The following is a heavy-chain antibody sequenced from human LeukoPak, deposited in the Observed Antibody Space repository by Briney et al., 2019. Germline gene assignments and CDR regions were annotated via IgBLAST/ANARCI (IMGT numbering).Heavy chain of an antibody. CDR3: ARGNYYYYYAMDV. V-gene: IGHV3-33*08. CDR1: GFTFSNYG. Sequence: AGGSLRLSCAASGFTFSNYGMHWVRQAPGKGLEWVAAIWYDGSNKYYADSVKGRFSISRDNSKNTLYLQMNSLRAEDTAVYYCARGNYYYYYAMDVWGQGTTVTVSS. CDR2: IWYDGSNK. J-gene: IGHJ6*02.